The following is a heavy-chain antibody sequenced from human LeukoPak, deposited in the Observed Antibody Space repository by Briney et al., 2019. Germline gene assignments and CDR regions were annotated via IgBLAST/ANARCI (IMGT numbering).Heavy chain of an antibody. CDR2: ISSSSSYI. CDR3: ARNNWGIDY. CDR1: GFTFSSYS. J-gene: IGHJ4*02. D-gene: IGHD7-27*01. Sequence: GGCLRLSCVASGFTFSSYSMNWVRQAPGKGLEWVSSISSSSSYIYYADSVKGRFTISRDNAKDTLYLQMNSLRVEDTAVYYCARNNWGIDYWGQGTLVAVSS. V-gene: IGHV3-21*01.